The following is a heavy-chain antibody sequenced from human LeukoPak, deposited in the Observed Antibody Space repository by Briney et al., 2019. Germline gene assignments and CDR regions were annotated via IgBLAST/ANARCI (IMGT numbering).Heavy chain of an antibody. D-gene: IGHD1-26*01. CDR2: IQYDGSNP. V-gene: IGHV3-30*02. J-gene: IGHJ4*02. CDR3: ARGPRAYSGSPSYYFDY. CDR1: GFTFSRHD. Sequence: GGSLRLSCAASGFTFSRHDMLWVRQAPGKGLEWGAFIQYDGSNPYYASSVKGRFTISRDNSKNTLYLQMNSLSVEDTAAYYCARGPRAYSGSPSYYFDYWGQGTLVTVSS.